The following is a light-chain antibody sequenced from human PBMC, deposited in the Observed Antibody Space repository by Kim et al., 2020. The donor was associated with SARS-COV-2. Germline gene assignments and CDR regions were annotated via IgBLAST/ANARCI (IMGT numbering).Light chain of an antibody. Sequence: AAEEEGVTIPCRARKSISSYLNWYQQKPGKAPNLLFAAATSLKGGVPSRFGGSEAGKDFTPTSSRRQPEDVANYYWQQSYSALTFGGGTKVDIK. J-gene: IGKJ4*01. V-gene: IGKV1-39*01. CDR1: KSISSY. CDR2: AAT. CDR3: QQSYSALT.